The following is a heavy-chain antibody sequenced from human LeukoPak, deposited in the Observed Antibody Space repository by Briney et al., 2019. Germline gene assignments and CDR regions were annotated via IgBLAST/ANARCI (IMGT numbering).Heavy chain of an antibody. CDR2: LRYDGSNK. J-gene: IGHJ4*02. CDR1: GFTFSTYG. Sequence: GGSLRLSCVASGFTFSTYGMHWVRQAPGKGLEWEAFLRYDGSNKFYADSVKGRFTISRDNSKNTLYLQINSLRAEDTAVYYCAKSAVRGVPVLGNWGQGTLVTVSS. D-gene: IGHD3-3*01. V-gene: IGHV3-30*02. CDR3: AKSAVRGVPVLGN.